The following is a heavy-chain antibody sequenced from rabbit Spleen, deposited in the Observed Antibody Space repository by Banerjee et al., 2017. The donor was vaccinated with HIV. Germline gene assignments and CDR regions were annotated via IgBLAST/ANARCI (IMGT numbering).Heavy chain of an antibody. Sequence: QEQLVESGGGLVQPGGSLKLSCKASGFDFSNYGVSWVRQAPGKGLEWIGYIEPIFGRTYYANWVNGRFSISRENAQNTVFLQMTSLTAADTATYFCARNGAGIGYATDLWCPGTLVTVS. V-gene: IGHV1S47*01. CDR1: GFDFSNYG. CDR2: IEPIFGRT. D-gene: IGHD6-1*01. J-gene: IGHJ4*01. CDR3: ARNGAGIGYATDL.